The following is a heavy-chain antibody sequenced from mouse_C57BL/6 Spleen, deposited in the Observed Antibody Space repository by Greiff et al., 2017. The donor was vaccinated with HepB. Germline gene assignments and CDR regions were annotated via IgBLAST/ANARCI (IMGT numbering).Heavy chain of an antibody. CDR1: GYTFTSYG. D-gene: IGHD1-1*01. CDR2: IYPRSGNT. J-gene: IGHJ4*01. V-gene: IGHV1-81*01. CDR3: ARWNGSSFYYAMDY. Sequence: QVQLQQSGAELARPGASVKLSCKASGYTFTSYGISWVKQRTGQGLEWIGEIYPRSGNTYYNEKFKGKATLTAAKSSSTAYMELRSLPSEDSAVYFCARWNGSSFYYAMDYWGQGTSVTVSS.